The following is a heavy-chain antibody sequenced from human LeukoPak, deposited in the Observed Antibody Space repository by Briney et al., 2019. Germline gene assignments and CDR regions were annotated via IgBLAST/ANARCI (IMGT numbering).Heavy chain of an antibody. J-gene: IGHJ4*02. CDR3: ARQDGNSKYDFDY. CDR2: IYPGDSDT. Sequence: GDSLKISCKGSGYSFTYYWIGWVRQMPGKGLEWMGIIYPGDSDTRYRPSLQGQVTISVDKSISTAYLQWSSLKASDTAMYYCARQDGNSKYDFDYWGQGTLVTVCS. CDR1: GYSFTYYW. D-gene: IGHD1-1*01. V-gene: IGHV5-51*01.